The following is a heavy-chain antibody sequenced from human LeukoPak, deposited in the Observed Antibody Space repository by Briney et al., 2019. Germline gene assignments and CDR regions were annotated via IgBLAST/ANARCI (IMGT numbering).Heavy chain of an antibody. D-gene: IGHD3-22*01. CDR3: ARVHDSSGYSSFDY. CDR2: ISSSGSTI. J-gene: IGHJ4*02. Sequence: GGSLRLSCAASGFTFSDYYMSWIRQAPGKGLEWVSYISSSGSTIYYADSVKGRLTISRDNAKNSLYLQMNSLRAEDTAVYYCARVHDSSGYSSFDYWGQGTLVTVSS. V-gene: IGHV3-11*01. CDR1: GFTFSDYY.